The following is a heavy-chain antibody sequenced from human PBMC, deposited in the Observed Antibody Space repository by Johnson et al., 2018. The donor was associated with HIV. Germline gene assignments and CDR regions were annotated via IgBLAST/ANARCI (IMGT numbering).Heavy chain of an antibody. D-gene: IGHD3-10*01. V-gene: IGHV3-20*04. J-gene: IGHJ3*02. CDR1: GFTFDDYA. Sequence: VQLVESGGGVVQPGRSLRLSCVGSGFTFDDYALSWVRQLPGKGLEWVSGISWNGGSTAYADSVKGRFTISRDNAKNSLYLQMHSLRVEDTASYYCAKDGSWFGEDDAFDIWGQGTMVTVSS. CDR3: AKDGSWFGEDDAFDI. CDR2: ISWNGGST.